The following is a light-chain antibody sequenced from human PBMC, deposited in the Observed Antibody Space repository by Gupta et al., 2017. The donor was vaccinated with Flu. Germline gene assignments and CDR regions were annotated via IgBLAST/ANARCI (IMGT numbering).Light chain of an antibody. CDR1: HNIDTC. CDR2: AAS. V-gene: IGKV1-39*01. J-gene: IGKJ2*01. CDR3: QQSDHVAYT. Sequence: PASLSASVGDRVTISCRTSHNIDTCLNWFQVKPGRPPKLLIYAASNLQRGLPHRFGGGGSGTDFNFTISGLQPDDFATYYCQQSDHVAYTFGQGTKVDI.